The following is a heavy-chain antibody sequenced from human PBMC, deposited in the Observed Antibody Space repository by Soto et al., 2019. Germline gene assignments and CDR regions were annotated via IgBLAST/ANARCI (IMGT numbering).Heavy chain of an antibody. CDR2: ITTGNDYI. D-gene: IGHD6-19*01. V-gene: IGHV3-21*01. Sequence: GGSLRLSCVASGFTLSSFSMSWVRQTPGKGLEWVSSITTGNDYISYADSVKGRFTISRDNAKNSLFLQMNSLRAEDTALYFCARDSYSSLFDSWGQGTLVTVSS. J-gene: IGHJ5*01. CDR3: ARDSYSSLFDS. CDR1: GFTLSSFS.